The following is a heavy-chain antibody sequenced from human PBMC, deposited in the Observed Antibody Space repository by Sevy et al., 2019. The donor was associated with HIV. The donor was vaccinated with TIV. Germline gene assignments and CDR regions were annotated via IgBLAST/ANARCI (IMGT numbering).Heavy chain of an antibody. V-gene: IGHV4-39*02. CDR1: GGSVSSSSYY. D-gene: IGHD6-13*01. CDR2: IYYSGST. J-gene: IGHJ4*02. Sequence: SETLSLTCTVSGGSVSSSSYYWGWIRQPPGKGLDWIGSIYYSGSTYYNPSLKSRVTISVDTSKNQFSLKVRSVNAADTAVYYCAREGPRIAQFDYWGQGALVTVSS. CDR3: AREGPRIAQFDY.